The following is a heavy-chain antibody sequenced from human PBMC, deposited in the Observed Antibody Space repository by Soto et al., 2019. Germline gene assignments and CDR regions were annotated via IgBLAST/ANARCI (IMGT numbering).Heavy chain of an antibody. CDR3: ARDKITGLFDY. CDR1: GGSFSGYY. D-gene: IGHD2-8*02. CDR2: INHSGST. J-gene: IGHJ4*02. Sequence: QVQLQQWGAGLLKPSETLSLTCAVYGGSFSGYYWTWIRQPPGTGLEWVGEINHSGSTNYNPSIKSRVTISVDTSKHQFSPKLTSVTAADTAVYDCARDKITGLFDYWGQGTLVTVSS. V-gene: IGHV4-34*01.